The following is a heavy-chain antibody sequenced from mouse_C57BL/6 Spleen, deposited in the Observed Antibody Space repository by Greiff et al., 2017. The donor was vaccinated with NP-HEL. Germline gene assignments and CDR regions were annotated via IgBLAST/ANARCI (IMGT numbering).Heavy chain of an antibody. CDR2: IDPSDSYT. CDR3: VLYYYGSSP. Sequence: QVQLQQSGAELVMPGASVKLSCKASGYTFTSYWMHWVKQRPGQGLEWIGEIDPSDSYTNYNQKFKGKSTLTVDKSSSTAYMQLSSLTSEDSAVYYCVLYYYGSSPWGQGTTLTVSS. CDR1: GYTFTSYW. J-gene: IGHJ2*01. V-gene: IGHV1-69*01. D-gene: IGHD1-1*01.